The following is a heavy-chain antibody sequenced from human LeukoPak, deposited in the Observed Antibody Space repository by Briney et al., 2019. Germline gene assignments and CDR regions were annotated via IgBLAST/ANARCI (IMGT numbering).Heavy chain of an antibody. J-gene: IGHJ4*02. CDR3: AGGAAAGKDY. Sequence: ASVKVSCKASGGTFSTYAISWVRQAPGQGLEWMGWMNPNSGNTGYAQKFQGRVTMTRNTSISTAYMELSSLRSEDTAVYYCAGGAAAGKDYWGQGTLVTVSS. CDR1: GGTFSTYA. CDR2: MNPNSGNT. V-gene: IGHV1-8*02. D-gene: IGHD6-13*01.